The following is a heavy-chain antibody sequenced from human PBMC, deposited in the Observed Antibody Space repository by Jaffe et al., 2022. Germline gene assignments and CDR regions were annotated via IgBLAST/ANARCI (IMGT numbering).Heavy chain of an antibody. CDR3: ARTDYGDYENTLWFDP. CDR2: IYHSGST. V-gene: IGHV4-38-2*01. Sequence: QVQLQESGPGLVKPSETLSLTCAVSGYSISSGYYWGWIRQPPGKGLEWIGSIYHSGSTYYNPSLKSRVTISVDTSKNQFSLKLSSVTAADTAVYYCARTDYGDYENTLWFDPWGQGTLVTVSS. D-gene: IGHD4-17*01. CDR1: GYSISSGYY. J-gene: IGHJ5*02.